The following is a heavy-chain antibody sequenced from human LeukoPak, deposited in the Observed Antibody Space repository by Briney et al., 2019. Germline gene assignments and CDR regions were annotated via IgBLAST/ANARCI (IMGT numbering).Heavy chain of an antibody. CDR2: ISGSGGNT. J-gene: IGHJ4*02. Sequence: GGSLRLSCAASGFTFSRYAMSWVRQAPGKGLEWVSAISGSGGNTYYADSVKGRFTISRDSSKNTLYLQMNSLRAEDTAVYYCAKGSSPFDYWGQGTLVTVSS. D-gene: IGHD6-13*01. CDR1: GFTFSRYA. V-gene: IGHV3-23*01. CDR3: AKGSSPFDY.